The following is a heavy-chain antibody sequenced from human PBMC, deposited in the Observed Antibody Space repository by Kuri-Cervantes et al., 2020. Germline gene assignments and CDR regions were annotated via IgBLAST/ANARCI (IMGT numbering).Heavy chain of an antibody. D-gene: IGHD6-6*01. CDR1: GGSISSGGYY. V-gene: IGHV4-31*03. Sequence: SETLSLTCTVSGGSISSGGYYWSWIRQHPGKGLEWIGYIYYSGSTYYNPSLKSRVTISVDKSKNQFSLKLSSVTAADMAVYYCARDSSGAFDIWGQGTMVTVSS. CDR3: ARDSSGAFDI. CDR2: IYYSGST. J-gene: IGHJ3*02.